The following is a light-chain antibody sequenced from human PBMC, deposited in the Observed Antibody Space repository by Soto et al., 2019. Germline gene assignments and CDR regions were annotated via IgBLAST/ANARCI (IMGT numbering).Light chain of an antibody. J-gene: IGKJ2*01. Sequence: EIVLTQSPGTLSLSPGEGATVSCRASQSVNSNLLAWFQQKPGQAPRLLIHDASRRATGIPDRFSGSGSGTDFTLSISRLEPEDFAVYYCHQYVGSPLTFGQGTKLEIK. CDR3: HQYVGSPLT. CDR2: DAS. V-gene: IGKV3-20*01. CDR1: QSVNSNL.